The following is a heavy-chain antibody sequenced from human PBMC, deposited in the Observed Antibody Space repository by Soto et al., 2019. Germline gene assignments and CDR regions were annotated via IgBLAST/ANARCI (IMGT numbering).Heavy chain of an antibody. CDR1: GFTFISYA. CDR3: ARADDYENGSGRPSVDY. CDR2: ISYDGSNK. V-gene: IGHV3-30-3*01. J-gene: IGHJ4*02. Sequence: VGSLRLRWAASGFTFISYAMRWVRQAPGKGLEWVAVISYDGSNKYYADSVKGRFTISRDNSKNTLYLQMNSLRAEDTAVYYCARADDYENGSGRPSVDYWGQGTLVPVSS. D-gene: IGHD3-10*01.